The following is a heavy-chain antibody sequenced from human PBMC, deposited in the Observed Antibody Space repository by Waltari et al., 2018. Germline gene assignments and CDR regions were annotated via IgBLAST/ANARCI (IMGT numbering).Heavy chain of an antibody. CDR1: GISFTDAW. D-gene: IGHD5-12*01. J-gene: IGHJ4*02. Sequence: DVQLVESVGGLVKPGGSLRLSCSASGISFTDAWMNWVRQAPGRGLEWIGRIKDKADGGTIDYAAPVKGRFTISRDDSKNMTYLQMNSLKPDDTGVYFCLYDPSVWGQGTLVTVSS. CDR2: IKDKADGGTI. V-gene: IGHV3-15*07. CDR3: LYDPSV.